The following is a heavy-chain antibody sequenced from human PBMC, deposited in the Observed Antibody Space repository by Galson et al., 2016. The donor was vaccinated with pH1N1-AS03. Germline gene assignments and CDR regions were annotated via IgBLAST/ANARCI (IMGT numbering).Heavy chain of an antibody. D-gene: IGHD2-21*02. CDR3: ARAGIVETVKIRCGGDCYSTDY. Sequence: SVKVSCKVSGYTLTAYYIHWVRQAPGQGLEWMGLINPKTEGTYSAQKFQGRVTMTRDTSVSTAYMALTWLTSDDPAVYYCARAGIVETVKIRCGGDCYSTDYWGQGTLVTVSS. V-gene: IGHV1-2*06. CDR1: GYTLTAYY. J-gene: IGHJ4*02. CDR2: INPKTEGT.